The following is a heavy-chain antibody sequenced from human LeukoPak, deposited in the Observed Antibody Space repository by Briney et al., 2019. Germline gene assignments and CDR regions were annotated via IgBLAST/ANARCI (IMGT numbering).Heavy chain of an antibody. V-gene: IGHV1-8*01. Sequence: GASVKVSCKASGYTFTSYNINWVRQATGQGLEWMGWMNPNSGNTGYAQNFQGRVTMTRNTSISTAYMELSSLRSEDTAVYYCARGDYYGSGSYYNVTLDNDAFDIWGQGTMVTVSS. CDR3: ARGDYYGSGSYYNVTLDNDAFDI. CDR1: GYTFTSYN. CDR2: MNPNSGNT. D-gene: IGHD3-10*01. J-gene: IGHJ3*02.